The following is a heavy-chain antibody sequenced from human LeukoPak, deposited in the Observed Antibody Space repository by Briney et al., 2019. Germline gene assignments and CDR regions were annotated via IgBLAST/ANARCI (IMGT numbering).Heavy chain of an antibody. CDR3: AAERYVDNCCWFDP. CDR2: IGVGSGNT. Sequence: SVKVSCKASGFTFSRSTVQWVRQARGQRLEWIGWIGVGSGNTKYAQELQERVTITRVLSTSTSYMELSSLRSEDTAVYYCAAERYVDNCCWFDPWGQGTLVTVSS. V-gene: IGHV1-58*01. D-gene: IGHD1-1*01. CDR1: GFTFSRST. J-gene: IGHJ5*02.